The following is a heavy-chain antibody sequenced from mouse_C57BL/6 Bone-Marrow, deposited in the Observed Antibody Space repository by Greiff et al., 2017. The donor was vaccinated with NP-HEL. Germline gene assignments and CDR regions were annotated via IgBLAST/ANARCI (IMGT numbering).Heavy chain of an antibody. D-gene: IGHD1-1*01. Sequence: EVQLQESGGGLVKPGGSLKLSCAASGFTFSDYGMHWVRQAPEKGLEWVAYISSGSSTIYYADTVKGRFTISRDNAKNTLFLQMTSLRSEDTAMYYCARGHYGPYYFDYWGQGTTLTVSS. CDR1: GFTFSDYG. J-gene: IGHJ2*01. CDR3: ARGHYGPYYFDY. V-gene: IGHV5-17*01. CDR2: ISSGSSTI.